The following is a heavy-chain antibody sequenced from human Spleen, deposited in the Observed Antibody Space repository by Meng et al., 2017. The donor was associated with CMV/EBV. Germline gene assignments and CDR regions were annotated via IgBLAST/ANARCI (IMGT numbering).Heavy chain of an antibody. J-gene: IGHJ4*02. D-gene: IGHD6-19*01. Sequence: GGSISSSSYYWGWIRQPPGKGLEWIGSLYQSGSTFYNPSLKSRVTISVDTSKNHFSLKLSSVTAADTAVYYCATPRAGFASGWSFDYWGQGALVTVSS. V-gene: IGHV4-39*07. CDR2: LYQSGST. CDR1: GGSISSSSYY. CDR3: ATPRAGFASGWSFDY.